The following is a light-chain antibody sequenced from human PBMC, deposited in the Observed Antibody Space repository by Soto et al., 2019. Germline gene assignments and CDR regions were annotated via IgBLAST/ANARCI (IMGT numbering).Light chain of an antibody. V-gene: IGLV2-14*01. CDR2: EVS. CDR1: SSDVGGYNY. Sequence: QPALTQPASVSGSPGQSITISCTGTSSDVGGYNYVSWYQQHPGKAPELMIYEVSNRPSGVSNRFSGSKSGNTASLTISGLQAEDEADYYCSSYTSSSTLLFGGGTQLTV. J-gene: IGLJ7*01. CDR3: SSYTSSSTLL.